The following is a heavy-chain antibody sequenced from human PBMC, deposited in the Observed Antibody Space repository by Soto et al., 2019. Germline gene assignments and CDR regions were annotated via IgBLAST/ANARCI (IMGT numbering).Heavy chain of an antibody. Sequence: QVLLVQSGAEVKKPGASVKVSCKASGYTFTSHDINWVRQATGQGPEWMGWMNPDSGHTGSAQKFQGRLTMTRDTSISTAYMELSSLRSEDSAVYYCARTGDPHSYYGMDVWGQGTTVTVSS. J-gene: IGHJ6*02. CDR2: MNPDSGHT. CDR3: ARTGDPHSYYGMDV. D-gene: IGHD2-21*02. CDR1: GYTFTSHD. V-gene: IGHV1-8*01.